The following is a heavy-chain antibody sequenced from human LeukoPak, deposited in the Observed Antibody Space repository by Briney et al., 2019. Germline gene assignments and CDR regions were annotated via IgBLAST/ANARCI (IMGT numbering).Heavy chain of an antibody. Sequence: GGSLRLSCAASGFTFTNAWMSWVRQAPGKGLEWVSVIYSGGSTYYADSVKGRFTISRDNSKNTLYLQMNSLRAEDTAVYYCASGRHGSGDYWGQGTLVTVSS. D-gene: IGHD3-10*01. J-gene: IGHJ4*02. CDR2: IYSGGST. CDR3: ASGRHGSGDY. V-gene: IGHV3-53*01. CDR1: GFTFTNAW.